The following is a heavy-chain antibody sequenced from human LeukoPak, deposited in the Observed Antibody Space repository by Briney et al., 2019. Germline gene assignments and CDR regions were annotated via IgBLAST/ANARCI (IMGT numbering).Heavy chain of an antibody. CDR1: GGSISYYY. CDR2: IYTSGST. V-gene: IGHV4-4*07. Sequence: SVTLSLTCSVSGGSISYYYWSWIRQPAGKGLEWIGRIYTSGSTNYNPSLKSRVTMSLDTSKNQFSLNVSSVTAADTAVYYCARDKGGYKNGGFDFWGQGTLVTVSS. CDR3: ARDKGGYKNGGFDF. J-gene: IGHJ4*02. D-gene: IGHD2-8*01.